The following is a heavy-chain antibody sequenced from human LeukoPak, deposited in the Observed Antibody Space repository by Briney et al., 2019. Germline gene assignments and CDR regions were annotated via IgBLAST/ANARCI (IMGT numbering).Heavy chain of an antibody. Sequence: SETLSLTCSVSVGFTTYDYWNWIRQPAGKAPEWIGRIHTTGSTNYNPSLKSRLTMTLDKSKKQFSLKVTSMTAADTALYYCARGGGNRHFDSWGHGILVTVSS. D-gene: IGHD4-23*01. J-gene: IGHJ4*01. V-gene: IGHV4-4*07. CDR3: ARGGGNRHFDS. CDR1: VGFTTYDY. CDR2: IHTTGST.